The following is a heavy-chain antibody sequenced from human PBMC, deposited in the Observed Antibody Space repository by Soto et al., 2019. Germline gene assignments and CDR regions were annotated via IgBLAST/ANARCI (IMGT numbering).Heavy chain of an antibody. V-gene: IGHV4-39*01. Sequence: SETLSLTCTVSGGSISSSSYYWGWIRQPPGKGLEWIGSISYSGSTYYNPSLKGRVTISVDTSKSQLSLKLNSVTAADTAVYFCARPMLGYSNGFSWFDTWGQGILVTVSS. J-gene: IGHJ5*02. CDR2: ISYSGST. D-gene: IGHD5-12*01. CDR1: GGSISSSSYY. CDR3: ARPMLGYSNGFSWFDT.